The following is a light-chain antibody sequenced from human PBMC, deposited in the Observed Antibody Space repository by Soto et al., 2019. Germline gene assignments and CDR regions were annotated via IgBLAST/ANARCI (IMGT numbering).Light chain of an antibody. CDR1: QSVTKY. Sequence: EIVLTQSPATLSLSPGERATLSCRASQSVTKYLAWYRQKPGQAPRLLIYDASSRATGIPARFSGSGSGTDFTLTISSLEPFDFALYYCKQRYNWPPTFCQGPKSDIK. V-gene: IGKV3-11*01. J-gene: IGKJ1*01. CDR2: DAS. CDR3: KQRYNWPPT.